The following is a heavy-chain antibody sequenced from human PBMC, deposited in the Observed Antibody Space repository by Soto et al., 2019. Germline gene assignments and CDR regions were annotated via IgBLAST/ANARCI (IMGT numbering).Heavy chain of an antibody. CDR1: GFTFSSYA. D-gene: IGHD6-19*01. Sequence: EVQLLESRGGLVQPGRSLRLSCAASGFTFSSYAMSWVRQAPGKGLEWVSAISGSGGSTYYADSVKGRFTISRDNSKNTLYLQMNSLRAEDTAVYYCAKGGPMEAVAGTRYYYYYGMDVWGQGTTVTVSS. CDR2: ISGSGGST. V-gene: IGHV3-23*01. CDR3: AKGGPMEAVAGTRYYYYYGMDV. J-gene: IGHJ6*02.